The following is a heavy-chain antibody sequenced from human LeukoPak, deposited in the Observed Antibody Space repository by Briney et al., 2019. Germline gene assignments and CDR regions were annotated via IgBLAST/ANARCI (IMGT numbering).Heavy chain of an antibody. CDR2: IYTSGST. D-gene: IGHD5-12*01. Sequence: SETLSLTCTVSGGSISSGSYYWSWIRQPAGKGLEWIGRIYTSGSTNYNPSLKSRVTISVDTFKNQFSLKLSSVTAADTAVYYCARVGTGYSGYPFDYWGQGTLVTVSS. CDR3: ARVGTGYSGYPFDY. V-gene: IGHV4-61*02. J-gene: IGHJ4*02. CDR1: GGSISSGSYY.